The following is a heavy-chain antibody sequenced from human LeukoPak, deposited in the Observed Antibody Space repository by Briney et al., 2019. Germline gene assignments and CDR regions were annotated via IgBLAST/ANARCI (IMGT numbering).Heavy chain of an antibody. J-gene: IGHJ4*02. CDR2: IYDDGSKE. V-gene: IGHV3-33*01. Sequence: HTGRSLRLSCAASGFTFSNYGMHWVRQAPGKGLEWVAVIYDDGSKEYFADSVKGRFTISRDNAKNTLYLQMNSLRAEDTAVYYCARTARSGYYFSTYYYDSSGYQFDYWGQGTLVTVSS. D-gene: IGHD3-22*01. CDR3: ARTARSGYYFSTYYYDSSGYQFDY. CDR1: GFTFSNYG.